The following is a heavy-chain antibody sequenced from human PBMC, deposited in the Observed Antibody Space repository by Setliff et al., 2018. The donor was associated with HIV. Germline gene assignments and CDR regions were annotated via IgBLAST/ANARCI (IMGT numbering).Heavy chain of an antibody. CDR2: ISSSSSYI. D-gene: IGHD3-9*01. J-gene: IGHJ4*02. CDR1: GFTFSDYS. V-gene: IGHV3-21*01. Sequence: GGSLRLSCAASGFTFSDYSMNWVRRAPGKGLEWVSSISSSSSYIYYADSVRGRFTISRDNAKNSLNLQRSSLRAEDTAVYYCARGYDILTGTYWGQGTLVTVSS. CDR3: ARGYDILTGTY.